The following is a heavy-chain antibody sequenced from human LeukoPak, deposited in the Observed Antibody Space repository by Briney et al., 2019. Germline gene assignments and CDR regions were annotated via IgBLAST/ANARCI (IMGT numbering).Heavy chain of an antibody. D-gene: IGHD4-17*01. CDR2: IYYSGST. V-gene: IGHV4-59*08. Sequence: PSETLSLTCTVSGGSFSNDYWSWIRQPPGKGLEWIGYIYYSGSTIYNPSLKSRVTISLDTSKNQFSLKMNSVTAADTAVYYCARMGNPATVTADYWGQGTLVIVSS. J-gene: IGHJ4*02. CDR3: ARMGNPATVTADY. CDR1: GGSFSNDY.